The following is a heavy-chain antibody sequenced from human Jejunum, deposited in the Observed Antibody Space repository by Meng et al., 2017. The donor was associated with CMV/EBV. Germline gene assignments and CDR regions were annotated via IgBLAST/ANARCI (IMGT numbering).Heavy chain of an antibody. D-gene: IGHD2-8*02. J-gene: IGHJ6*02. CDR2: MHYRGPP. V-gene: IGHV4-39*07. CDR3: ARRLPRWGTDV. Sequence: VSGGSISTGDSCWGWIRRPPGTGLEWIGSMHYRGPPYYNPSLKSRVTISVDTSNNQFSLNLNSVTAADTAVYYCARRLPRWGTDVWGQGTTVTVSS. CDR1: GGSISTGDSC.